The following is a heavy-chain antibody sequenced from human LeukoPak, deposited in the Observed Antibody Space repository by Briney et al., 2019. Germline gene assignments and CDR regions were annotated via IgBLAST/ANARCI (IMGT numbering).Heavy chain of an antibody. V-gene: IGHV3-23*01. CDR1: GFTFSSYA. D-gene: IGHD3-10*01. J-gene: IGHJ3*02. CDR2: ISGSGGST. CDR3: AKGYGSARPLDAFDI. Sequence: GGSLRLSCAASGFTFSSYAMSWVRQAPGKGLEWVSAISGSGGSTYYTDSVKGRFTISRDNAKNSLYLQMNNLRPEDMALYYCAKGYGSARPLDAFDIWGQGTMVTVSS.